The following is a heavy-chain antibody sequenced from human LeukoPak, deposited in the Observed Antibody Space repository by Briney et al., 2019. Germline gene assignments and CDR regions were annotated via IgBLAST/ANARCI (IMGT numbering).Heavy chain of an antibody. CDR1: GGSISSYY. Sequence: SETRSLTCTVSGGSISSYYWSWIRQPPGKGLEWIGYIYYSGSTNYNPSLKSRVAMSVDTSNNQFFLRLTSVTAADTALYYCARGRFELPYWGQGTLVTVSS. J-gene: IGHJ4*02. D-gene: IGHD2-15*01. CDR3: ARGRFELPY. CDR2: IYYSGST. V-gene: IGHV4-59*01.